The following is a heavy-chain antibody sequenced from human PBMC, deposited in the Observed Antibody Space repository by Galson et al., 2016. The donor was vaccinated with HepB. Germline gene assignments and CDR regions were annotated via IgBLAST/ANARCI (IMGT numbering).Heavy chain of an antibody. CDR1: GGSISSSSYY. CDR3: ARGDDILTGTYYFDY. Sequence: LSLTCTVSGGSISSSSYYWGWIRQPPGKGLEWIGSIYYSGSTYYNPSLKSRVTISVDTSKNQFSLKLSSVTAADTAVYYCARGDDILTGTYYFDYWGQGTLVTVSS. J-gene: IGHJ4*02. CDR2: IYYSGST. V-gene: IGHV4-39*07. D-gene: IGHD3-9*01.